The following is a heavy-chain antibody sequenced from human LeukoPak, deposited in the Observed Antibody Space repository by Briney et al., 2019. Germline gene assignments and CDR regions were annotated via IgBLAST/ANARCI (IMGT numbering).Heavy chain of an antibody. V-gene: IGHV3-21*01. CDR1: GFTFSSYS. Sequence: PGGSLRLSCAASGFTFSSYSMTWVRQAPGKGLEWVSSISSSSSYIYYADSVKGRFTISRDNAKNSLYLQMNSLRAEDTAVYYCARGEKPINDYWGQGTLVTVSS. CDR2: ISSSSSYI. CDR3: ARGEKPINDY. J-gene: IGHJ4*02.